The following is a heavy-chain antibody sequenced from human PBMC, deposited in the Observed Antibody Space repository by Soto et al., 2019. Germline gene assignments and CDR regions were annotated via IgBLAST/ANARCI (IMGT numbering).Heavy chain of an antibody. J-gene: IGHJ4*02. Sequence: GVCLKISCQAPGYRFTSYWIAWVRQTPGKGLEWMGIIYPGDSDTNYSPSFEGHVTFSADKSISTAYLQWSSLKASDTAIYYCARLEEITYLDSWGQGTPVTVSS. V-gene: IGHV5-51*01. CDR2: IYPGDSDT. CDR3: ARLEEITYLDS. D-gene: IGHD1-20*01. CDR1: GYRFTSYW.